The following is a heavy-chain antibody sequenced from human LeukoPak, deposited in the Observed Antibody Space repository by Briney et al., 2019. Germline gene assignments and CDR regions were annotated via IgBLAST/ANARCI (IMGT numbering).Heavy chain of an antibody. CDR3: ASHYYGSGSYYIGWXDP. V-gene: IGHV1-18*01. CDR1: GYTFTSYG. J-gene: IGHJ5*02. Sequence: ASVKVSCKASGYTFTSYGISWVRQAPGQGLEWMGWISAYNGNTNYAQKLQGRVTMTTDTSTSTAYMELRSLRSEDTAVYYCASHYYGSGSYYIGWXDPWXXXTXXTVS. D-gene: IGHD3-10*01. CDR2: ISAYNGNT.